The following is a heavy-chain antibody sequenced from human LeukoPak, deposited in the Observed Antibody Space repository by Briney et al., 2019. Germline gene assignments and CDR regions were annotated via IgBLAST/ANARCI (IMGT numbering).Heavy chain of an antibody. CDR3: ARLTRLSTSPDRYYLDY. Sequence: SETLSLTCTVSGDSISSYYWSWIRQPPGKGLEWLGYIYTSGGTNYITSLKGRVTISSDTSKNQFSLKLSSVSAADSAVYYCARLTRLSTSPDRYYLDYWGQGTLVTVSS. CDR2: IYTSGGT. V-gene: IGHV4-4*09. CDR1: GDSISSYY. J-gene: IGHJ4*02. D-gene: IGHD6-6*01.